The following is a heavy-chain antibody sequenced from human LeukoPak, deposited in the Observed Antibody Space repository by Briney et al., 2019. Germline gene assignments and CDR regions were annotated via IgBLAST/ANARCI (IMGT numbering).Heavy chain of an antibody. Sequence: GGSLRLSCAASGFTFSTYGMNWVRQAPGKGLGWVSSISSSSSYIYYADSVKGRFTISRDNAKNSLYLQMNSLRAEDTAVYYCAREDYYGSGSYWDWGQGTLVTVSS. J-gene: IGHJ4*02. D-gene: IGHD3-10*01. CDR2: ISSSSSYI. CDR3: AREDYYGSGSYWD. CDR1: GFTFSTYG. V-gene: IGHV3-21*01.